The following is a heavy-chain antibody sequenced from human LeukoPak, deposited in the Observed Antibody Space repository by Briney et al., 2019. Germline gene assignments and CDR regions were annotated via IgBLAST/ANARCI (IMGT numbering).Heavy chain of an antibody. D-gene: IGHD2-2*01. V-gene: IGHV3-49*04. CDR2: IRSKAYGGTT. J-gene: IGHJ6*03. CDR1: GFTFGDYA. CDR3: TTQPVGVVVPAASHYYMDV. Sequence: PGGSLRLSCTASGFTFGDYAMSWVRQAPGKGLEWVGFIRSKAYGGTTEYAASVKGRFTISRDDSKSIAYLQMNSLKTEDTAVYYCTTQPVGVVVPAASHYYMDVWGKGTTVTVSS.